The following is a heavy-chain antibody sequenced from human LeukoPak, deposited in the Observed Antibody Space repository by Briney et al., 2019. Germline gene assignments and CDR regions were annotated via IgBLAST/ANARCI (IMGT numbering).Heavy chain of an antibody. CDR1: GYSFTSYY. D-gene: IGHD3-22*01. J-gene: IGHJ5*02. V-gene: IGHV1-69*13. CDR3: ARAGGSGYPYGFDP. Sequence: ASVKVSCKASGYSFTSYYIHWVRQAPGQGLEWMGGIIPIFGTANYAQKFQGRVTITADESTSTAYMELSSLRSEDTAVYYCARAGGSGYPYGFDPWGQGTLVTVSS. CDR2: IIPIFGTA.